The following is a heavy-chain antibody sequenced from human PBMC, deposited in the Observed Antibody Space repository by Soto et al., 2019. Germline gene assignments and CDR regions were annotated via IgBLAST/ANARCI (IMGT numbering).Heavy chain of an antibody. CDR2: ISSSSSYI. Sequence: EVPLVESGGGLVKPGGSLRLSCAASGFTFSSYSMNWVRQAPGKGLEWVSSISSSSSYIYYADSVKGRFTISRDNAKNSLYLQMNSLRAEDTAVYYCAKDSPRYYDILTGYQPPADYWGQGTLVTVSS. CDR1: GFTFSSYS. CDR3: AKDSPRYYDILTGYQPPADY. D-gene: IGHD3-9*01. J-gene: IGHJ4*02. V-gene: IGHV3-21*01.